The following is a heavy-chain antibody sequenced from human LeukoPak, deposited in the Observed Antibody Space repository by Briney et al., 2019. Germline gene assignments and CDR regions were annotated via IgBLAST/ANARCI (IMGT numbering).Heavy chain of an antibody. CDR3: ARDPVNSGYYYAH. Sequence: GGSLRLSCAAPGFTFSNYWMSWVRQAPGEGPEWVANIKEDGSEKYYMDSVKGRFTISRDNAKNSLYLEMNSLRAEDTAVYYCARDPVNSGYYYAHWGQGTLVTVCS. D-gene: IGHD3-22*01. J-gene: IGHJ4*02. V-gene: IGHV3-7*01. CDR1: GFTFSNYW. CDR2: IKEDGSEK.